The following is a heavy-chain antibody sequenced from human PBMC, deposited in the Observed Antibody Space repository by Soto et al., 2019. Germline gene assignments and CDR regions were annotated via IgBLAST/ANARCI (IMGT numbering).Heavy chain of an antibody. D-gene: IGHD1-26*01. Sequence: QVQLVESGGGVVQHGTSLRLSCAASGFTFSGHAMHWVRQAPGKGLDWVAAISNDGTYRVYSDSVKGRFTMSRDNSKNTVNMQMDRMRVEDTAGYKCGRDVAMGGTRGTIDYWGQGTQVTVSS. J-gene: IGHJ4*01. CDR3: GRDVAMGGTRGTIDY. V-gene: IGHV3-30-3*01. CDR2: ISNDGTYR. CDR1: GFTFSGHA.